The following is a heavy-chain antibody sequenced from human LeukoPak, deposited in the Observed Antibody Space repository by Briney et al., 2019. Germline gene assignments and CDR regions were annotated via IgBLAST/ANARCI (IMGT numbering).Heavy chain of an antibody. CDR2: ISGSGGST. CDR3: AKDPPYSSSENDY. J-gene: IGHJ4*02. D-gene: IGHD6-6*01. Sequence: GGSLRLSCAASGFTFSDYYMSWIRQAPGKGLEWVSAISGSGGSTYYADSVKGRFTISRDNSKNTLYLQMNSLRAEDTAVYYCAKDPPYSSSENDYWGQGTLVTVSS. CDR1: GFTFSDYY. V-gene: IGHV3-23*01.